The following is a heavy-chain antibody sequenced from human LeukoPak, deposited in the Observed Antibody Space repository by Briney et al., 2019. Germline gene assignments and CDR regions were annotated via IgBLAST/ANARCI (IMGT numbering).Heavy chain of an antibody. Sequence: ASVKVSCKASGYTFTNYGISWVRQAPGQGLEWMGWMNPNSGNTGYAQKFQGRVTITRNTSISTAYMELSSLRSEDTAVYYCARATVGAYRHWGQGTLVTVSS. D-gene: IGHD1-26*01. CDR3: ARATVGAYRH. CDR1: GYTFTNYG. CDR2: MNPNSGNT. J-gene: IGHJ1*01. V-gene: IGHV1-8*03.